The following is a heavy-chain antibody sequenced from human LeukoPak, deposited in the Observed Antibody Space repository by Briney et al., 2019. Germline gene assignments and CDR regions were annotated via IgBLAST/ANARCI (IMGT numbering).Heavy chain of an antibody. Sequence: GGSLRLSCAASGFIFSDYSLHWVRQAPAKGLEWVAVISYDGTEKYYADSVKGRFTISRDNSKNTLYLQMDSLRAEDTAVYYCARNLDYYDRWGQGTLVTVSS. CDR1: GFIFSDYS. J-gene: IGHJ4*02. CDR2: ISYDGTEK. CDR3: ARNLDYYDR. V-gene: IGHV3-30*04. D-gene: IGHD3-22*01.